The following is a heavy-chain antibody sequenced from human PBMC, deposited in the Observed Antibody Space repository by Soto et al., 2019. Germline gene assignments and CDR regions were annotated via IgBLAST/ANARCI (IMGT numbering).Heavy chain of an antibody. CDR3: ARVVPGDPDYYYYYYMDV. J-gene: IGHJ6*03. V-gene: IGHV3-23*01. Sequence: GGSLRLSCAASGFTFSSYAMSWVCQAPGKGLEWVSAISGSGGSTYYADSVKGRFTISRDNSKNTLYLQMNSLRAEDTAVYYCARVVPGDPDYYYYYYMDVWGKGTTVTVSS. D-gene: IGHD4-17*01. CDR2: ISGSGGST. CDR1: GFTFSSYA.